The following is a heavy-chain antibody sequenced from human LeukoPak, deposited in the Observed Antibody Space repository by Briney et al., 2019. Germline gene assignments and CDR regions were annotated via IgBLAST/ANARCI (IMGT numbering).Heavy chain of an antibody. J-gene: IGHJ4*02. Sequence: SETLSLTCTVSSGSISSSSYYWGWIRQPPGKGLEWVGSIYYSGSTYYIPSLKSRVTISVDTSKNQFSLKLSSVTAADTAVYYCASLRERSYYARGFDYWGQGTLVTVSS. CDR1: SGSISSSSYY. V-gene: IGHV4-39*01. D-gene: IGHD1-26*01. CDR2: IYYSGST. CDR3: ASLRERSYYARGFDY.